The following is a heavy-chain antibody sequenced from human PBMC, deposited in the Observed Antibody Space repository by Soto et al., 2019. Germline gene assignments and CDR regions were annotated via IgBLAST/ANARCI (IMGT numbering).Heavy chain of an antibody. CDR1: GFTFSSYA. V-gene: IGHV3-23*01. Sequence: EVQLLESGGGLVQPGGSLRLSYAASGFTFSSYAMSWVRQAPGKGLEWVSGISASGDNTYYTDSVKGRFTISRDNSKNTLYLQMNTVRVEDKAVYYCADGGEWSFNFEYWGQGTLVTVSS. CDR2: ISASGDNT. CDR3: ADGGEWSFNFEY. J-gene: IGHJ4*02. D-gene: IGHD3-3*01.